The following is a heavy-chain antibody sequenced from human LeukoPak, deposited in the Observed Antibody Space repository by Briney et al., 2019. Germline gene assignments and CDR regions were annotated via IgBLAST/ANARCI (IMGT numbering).Heavy chain of an antibody. CDR2: ISSSSSYT. D-gene: IGHD3-10*01. CDR3: ARGFYYYGSGSYSPFDY. J-gene: IGHJ4*02. V-gene: IGHV3-11*06. CDR1: GFTFSDYY. Sequence: PGGSLRLSCAASGFTFSDYYMSWIRQAPGKGLEWVSYISSSSSYTIYADSVKGRFTISRDNAKSSLYLQMNSLRAEDTAVYYCARGFYYYGSGSYSPFDYWGQGTLVTVSS.